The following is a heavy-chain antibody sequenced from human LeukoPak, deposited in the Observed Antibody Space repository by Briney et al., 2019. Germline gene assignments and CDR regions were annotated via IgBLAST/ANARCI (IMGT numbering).Heavy chain of an antibody. V-gene: IGHV3-30-3*01. CDR2: VSYDGSNK. Sequence: GGSLRLSCAASGFTFSSYVMHWVRQAPGKGLEWVAVVSYDGSNKYYADSVKGRFTISRDNSKNTVYLQMNSLRADDTAVYYCARDADILTGYIVFDYWGQGTLVTVSS. D-gene: IGHD3-9*01. CDR1: GFTFSSYV. J-gene: IGHJ4*02. CDR3: ARDADILTGYIVFDY.